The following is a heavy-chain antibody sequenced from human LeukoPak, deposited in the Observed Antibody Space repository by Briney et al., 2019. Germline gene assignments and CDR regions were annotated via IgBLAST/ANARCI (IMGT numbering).Heavy chain of an antibody. Sequence: PGGSLRLSCAASGFTVSSNYMSWVRQAPGKGLEWVSVIYRGGSTYYAASVKGRFTISRDNSKNTLYLQMNSLRAEDTAVFYCATTSYCGGDCYYFDYWGQGTLVTVSS. J-gene: IGHJ4*02. CDR2: IYRGGST. CDR1: GFTVSSNY. CDR3: ATTSYCGGDCYYFDY. D-gene: IGHD2-21*01. V-gene: IGHV3-53*01.